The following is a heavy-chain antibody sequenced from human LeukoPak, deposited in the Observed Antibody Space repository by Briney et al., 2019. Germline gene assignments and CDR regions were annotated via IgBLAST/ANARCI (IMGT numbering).Heavy chain of an antibody. CDR1: GFTFSSYT. Sequence: GGSLRLSCAASGFTFSSYTMNWVRQAPGKGLEWVSSMSSSSSYIYYADSVKGRFTISRDNAKNSLYLQMNSLRAEDTAMYYCAKVGTRMVTIVAPYYMDVWGKGTTVTVSS. CDR2: MSSSSSYI. J-gene: IGHJ6*03. CDR3: AKVGTRMVTIVAPYYMDV. D-gene: IGHD5-24*01. V-gene: IGHV3-21*01.